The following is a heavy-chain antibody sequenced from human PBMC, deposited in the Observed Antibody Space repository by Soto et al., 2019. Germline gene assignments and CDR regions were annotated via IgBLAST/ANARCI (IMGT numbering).Heavy chain of an antibody. CDR2: ISAYNGNT. CDR3: ARYNSSPYDSSGLIDY. D-gene: IGHD3-22*01. Sequence: QVQLVQSGAEVKKPGASVKVSCKASGYTFTSYGISWVRQAPGQGLEWMGWISAYNGNTNDAQKLQGRVTMTTDTTTSTAYMELRSLRSDDTAVYYCARYNSSPYDSSGLIDYWGQGTLVTVSS. J-gene: IGHJ4*02. CDR1: GYTFTSYG. V-gene: IGHV1-18*01.